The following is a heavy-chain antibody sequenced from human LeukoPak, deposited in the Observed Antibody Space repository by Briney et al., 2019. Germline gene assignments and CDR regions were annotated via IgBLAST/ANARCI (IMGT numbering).Heavy chain of an antibody. V-gene: IGHV1-2*02. CDR1: GYTFTDYY. J-gene: IGHJ6*02. CDR3: ARVRIGQQLDKYYYYAMDV. Sequence: ASVKVPCKASGYTFTDYYMHWVRQAPGQGLEWMGWINPNSGGTNYAQKFQGRVTMTTDTSISTAYMEVSRLRSDDTAVYYCARVRIGQQLDKYYYYAMDVWGQGTTVTVSS. D-gene: IGHD6-13*01. CDR2: INPNSGGT.